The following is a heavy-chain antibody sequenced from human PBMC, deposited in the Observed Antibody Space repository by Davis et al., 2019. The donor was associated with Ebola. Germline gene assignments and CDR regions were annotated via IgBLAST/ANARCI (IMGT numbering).Heavy chain of an antibody. Sequence: GESLKISCAASGFTFGSYWMSWVRQAPGKGLEWVANIKQDGSEKYYVDSVKGRFTISRDNAKNSLYLQMNSLRAEDTAVYYCARDGGYLEWLFDAFDIWGQGTMVTVSS. D-gene: IGHD3-3*01. CDR2: IKQDGSEK. CDR1: GFTFGSYW. J-gene: IGHJ3*02. CDR3: ARDGGYLEWLFDAFDI. V-gene: IGHV3-7*01.